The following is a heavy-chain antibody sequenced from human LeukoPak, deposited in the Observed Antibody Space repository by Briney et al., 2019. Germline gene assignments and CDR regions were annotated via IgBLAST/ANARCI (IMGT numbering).Heavy chain of an antibody. CDR2: INPSGGST. CDR3: ARDQRYYDSSGHLDY. Sequence: ASVKVSCKASGYSFTSYYMHWVRQATGQGLEWMGIINPSGGSTSYAQKFQGRVTMTRDTSTSTVCMELSSLRSEDTAVYYCARDQRYYDSSGHLDYWGQGTLVTVSS. V-gene: IGHV1-46*01. D-gene: IGHD3-22*01. CDR1: GYSFTSYY. J-gene: IGHJ4*02.